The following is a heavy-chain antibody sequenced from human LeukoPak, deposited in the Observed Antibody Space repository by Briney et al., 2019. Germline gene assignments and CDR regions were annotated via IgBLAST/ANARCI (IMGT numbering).Heavy chain of an antibody. CDR1: GLTFSSAW. J-gene: IGHJ6*02. D-gene: IGHD3-3*01. V-gene: IGHV3-15*01. CDR2: IKRKTQGRAT. CDR3: ATDWRFLEHYSYYYSMDV. Sequence: GGSLTLSRAASGLTFSSAWVSWVRPAPGEGLEWGGCIKRKTQGRATDYAAPVKGRYTISRDDSKNTLFLQMNSLKPEDTAVYSCATDWRFLEHYSYYYSMDVWGRGTPVSVSS.